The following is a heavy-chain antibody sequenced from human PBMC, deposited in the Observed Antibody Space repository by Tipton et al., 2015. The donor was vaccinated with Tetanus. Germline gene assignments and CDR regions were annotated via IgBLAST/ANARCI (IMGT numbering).Heavy chain of an antibody. CDR3: ARAPYNSPGKYYFDS. CDR1: GVSIKNGGYS. V-gene: IGHV4-30-2*01. D-gene: IGHD5-24*01. Sequence: TLSLTCGVSGVSIKNGGYSWSWIRQPPGKGLEWIGYTYHTGGTYYNPSFKSRVTVSVDRSNNQFSLEMTSATAADTAVYFCARAPYNSPGKYYFDSWGQGILFTVSS. CDR2: TYHTGGT. J-gene: IGHJ4*02.